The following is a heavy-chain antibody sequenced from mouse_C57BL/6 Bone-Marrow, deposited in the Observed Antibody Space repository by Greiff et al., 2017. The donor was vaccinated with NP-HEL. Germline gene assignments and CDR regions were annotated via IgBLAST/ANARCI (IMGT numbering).Heavy chain of an antibody. J-gene: IGHJ2*01. Sequence: EVQLVESGGGLVKPGGSLKLSCAASGFTFSDYGMHWVRQAPEKGLEWVAYISSGSSTIYYPDTVKGRFTISRDNAKNTLFLQMTSLRSEDTAMYYCARRYYTYFDYWGQGTTLTVSS. D-gene: IGHD2-12*01. CDR3: ARRYYTYFDY. CDR2: ISSGSSTI. CDR1: GFTFSDYG. V-gene: IGHV5-17*01.